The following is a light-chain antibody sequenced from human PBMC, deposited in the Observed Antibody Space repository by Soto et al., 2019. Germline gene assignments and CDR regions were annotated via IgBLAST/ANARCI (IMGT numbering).Light chain of an antibody. J-gene: IGKJ1*01. Sequence: EIVLRQSPGTLSLSRGERASLCCRASQSVSSSYLAWYQQKPGQAPRLLIYGASSRATGIPDRFSGSGSGTDSTLTISRLEPEDFAVYYCQQYGSSPWTFGQGTKVDIK. CDR2: GAS. CDR3: QQYGSSPWT. CDR1: QSVSSSY. V-gene: IGKV3-20*01.